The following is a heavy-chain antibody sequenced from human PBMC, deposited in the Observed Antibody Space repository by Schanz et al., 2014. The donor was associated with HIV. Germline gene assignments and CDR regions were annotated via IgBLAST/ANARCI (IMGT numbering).Heavy chain of an antibody. J-gene: IGHJ4*02. CDR2: INPYDGST. CDR1: GSTFTSQY. Sequence: QVQLVQSGAAVKKPGASVKVSCKASGSTFTSQYMHWVRQAPGQGLEWMGLINPYDGSTSNAQKFQGRVTMTRDTSTSTVYMQLSSLTSDDTAVYYCARGDILTGLYPYYFDSWGQGTLVTVSS. V-gene: IGHV1-46*01. CDR3: ARGDILTGLYPYYFDS. D-gene: IGHD3-9*01.